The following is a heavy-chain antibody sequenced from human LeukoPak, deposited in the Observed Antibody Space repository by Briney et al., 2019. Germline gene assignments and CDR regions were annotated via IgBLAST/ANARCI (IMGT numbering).Heavy chain of an antibody. D-gene: IGHD5-18*01. V-gene: IGHV4-34*01. J-gene: IGHJ4*02. CDR1: GGSFSGYC. Sequence: SETLSLTCAVYGGSFSGYCWSWIRQPPGKGLEWIGEINHSGSTNYNPSLKSRVTISVDTSKNQFSLKLSSVTAADTAVYYCARGSVDTAMGDFDYWGQGTLVTVSS. CDR2: INHSGST. CDR3: ARGSVDTAMGDFDY.